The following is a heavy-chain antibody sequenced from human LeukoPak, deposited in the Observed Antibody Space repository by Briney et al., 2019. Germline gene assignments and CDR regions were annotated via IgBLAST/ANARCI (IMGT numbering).Heavy chain of an antibody. V-gene: IGHV4-39*01. CDR3: ARHEGRNRGNMVIVPAAIIN. Sequence: SETLSLTCTVSGGSISSSSYYWGWIRQPPGKGLEWFGSIYYSGSTYYNSSLKSRVTISVDTSKNQFSLKLTSVTAADTAVYYCARHEGRNRGNMVIVPAAIINWGQGTLVTVSS. D-gene: IGHD2-2*02. CDR1: GGSISSSSYY. CDR2: IYYSGST. J-gene: IGHJ4*02.